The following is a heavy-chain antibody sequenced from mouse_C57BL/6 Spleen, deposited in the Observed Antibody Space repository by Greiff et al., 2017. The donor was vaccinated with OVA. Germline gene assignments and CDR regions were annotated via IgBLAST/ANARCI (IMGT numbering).Heavy chain of an antibody. D-gene: IGHD2-3*01. CDR2: ISSGSSTI. J-gene: IGHJ1*03. Sequence: EVMLVESGGGLVKPGGSLKLSCAASGFTFSDYGMHWVRQAPEKGLEWVAYISSGSSTIYYADTVKGRFTISRDNAKNTLFLQMTSLRAEDTAMYYCARRRLLHWEFDVWGTGTAVTVSP. CDR3: ARRRLLHWEFDV. V-gene: IGHV5-17*01. CDR1: GFTFSDYG.